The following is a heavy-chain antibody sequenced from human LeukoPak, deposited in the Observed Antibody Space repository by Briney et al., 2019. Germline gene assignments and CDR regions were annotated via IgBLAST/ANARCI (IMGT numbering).Heavy chain of an antibody. CDR3: AKARGGCTHIWLLPWEL. Sequence: GPSLRLSCAASAFSLHTYAMASVHQTPGKGLEWVSSISGGGGGTHSAQSVECRSTVSRDNANHTLYLQVNGLTAADTAFYFCAKARGGCTHIWLLPWELWGQGTRVTVPS. CDR1: AFSLHTYA. D-gene: IGHD2-21*02. CDR2: ISGGGGGT. J-gene: IGHJ1*01. V-gene: IGHV3-23*01.